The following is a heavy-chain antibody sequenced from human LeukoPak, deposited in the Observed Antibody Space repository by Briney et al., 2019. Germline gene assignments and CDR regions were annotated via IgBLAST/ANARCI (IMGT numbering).Heavy chain of an antibody. V-gene: IGHV3-9*03. J-gene: IGHJ3*02. CDR3: AKGGSGYYYVGAFDI. D-gene: IGHD3-22*01. CDR1: GFTFDDYA. Sequence: GGSLRLSCAASGFTFDDYAMHWVRQAPGKGQEWVSGISWNSGSIGYADSVKGRFTISRDNAKNSLYLQMNSLRAEDMALYYCAKGGSGYYYVGAFDIWGQGTMVTVSS. CDR2: ISWNSGSI.